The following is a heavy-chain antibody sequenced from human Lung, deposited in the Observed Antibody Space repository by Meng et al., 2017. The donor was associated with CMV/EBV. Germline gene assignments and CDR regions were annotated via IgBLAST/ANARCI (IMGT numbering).Heavy chain of an antibody. CDR2: ISGNGGTT. J-gene: IGHJ4*02. D-gene: IGHD3-16*01. CDR3: AGGY. CDR1: GFTFSSYA. V-gene: IGHV3-23*01. Sequence: EVQLLESGGGLVQPGGSLRLSCVGSGFTFSSYALTWVRQAPGKGLEWVSGISGNGGTTYYADSVKGRFTISRDNSKSTLYLQMNSLRGDDTAVYYCAGGYWGPGTLVTVSS.